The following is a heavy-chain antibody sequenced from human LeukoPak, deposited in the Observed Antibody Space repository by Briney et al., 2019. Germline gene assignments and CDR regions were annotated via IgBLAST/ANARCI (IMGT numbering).Heavy chain of an antibody. V-gene: IGHV3-23*01. J-gene: IGHJ6*03. CDR1: GFTFSSYA. D-gene: IGHD2-2*02. CDR3: AKAGVRCSSTSCYMTNYYYYMDV. CDR2: ISGSGGST. Sequence: GGSLRLSCAASGFTFSSYAMSWVRQAPGKGLEWVSAISGSGGSTYYADSGKGQFTISRDNSENTLYLQMNSLRAEDTAVYYCAKAGVRCSSTSCYMTNYYYYMDVWGKGTTVTVSS.